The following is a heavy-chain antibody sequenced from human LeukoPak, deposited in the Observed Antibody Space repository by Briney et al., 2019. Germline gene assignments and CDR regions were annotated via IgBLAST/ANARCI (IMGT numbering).Heavy chain of an antibody. Sequence: ASVKVSCKVSGYTFTDYYMHWVQQAPGKGLEWMGLVDPEDGETIYAEKFQGRVTITADTSTDTAYMELSSLRSEDTAAYYCATQMATIIDYWGQGTLVTVSS. CDR3: ATQMATIIDY. J-gene: IGHJ4*02. CDR1: GYTFTDYY. D-gene: IGHD5-24*01. CDR2: VDPEDGET. V-gene: IGHV1-69-2*01.